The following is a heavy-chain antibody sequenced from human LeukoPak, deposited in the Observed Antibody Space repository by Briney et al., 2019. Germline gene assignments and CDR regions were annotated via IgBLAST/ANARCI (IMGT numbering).Heavy chain of an antibody. V-gene: IGHV3-23*01. CDR2: ISGSGGTT. CDR3: AKDGSYDILTGYYLADY. J-gene: IGHJ4*02. Sequence: GGSLRLSCAASGFTFSNYAMSCVRQAPGKGMEWVSTISGSGGTTYYADSVKGRFTISRDNSKNTLYLQMNSLRAEDTAVYYCAKDGSYDILTGYYLADYWGQGTLVTVSS. CDR1: GFTFSNYA. D-gene: IGHD3-9*01.